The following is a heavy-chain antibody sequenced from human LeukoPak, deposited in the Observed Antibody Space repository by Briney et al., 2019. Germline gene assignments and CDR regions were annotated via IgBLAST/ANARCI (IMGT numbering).Heavy chain of an antibody. CDR1: GGSISSYY. V-gene: IGHV4-4*09. CDR3: ARHGDVRYFDWLKGGFDY. CDR2: IYNSGIT. J-gene: IGHJ4*02. Sequence: PSETLSLTCTVFGGSISSYYWSWIRKPPGKGLEWIGYIYNSGITNKNPSLKSRVTISGDTSKNQFSLKLSSVTAADTAVYYCARHGDVRYFDWLKGGFDYWGQGTLVTVSS. D-gene: IGHD3-9*01.